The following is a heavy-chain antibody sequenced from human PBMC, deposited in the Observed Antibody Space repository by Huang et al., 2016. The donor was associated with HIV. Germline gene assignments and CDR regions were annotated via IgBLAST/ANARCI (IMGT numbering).Heavy chain of an antibody. CDR3: ARQLYDNTGYLMGARLHD. CDR2: IMPIFGTA. CDR1: GGTFSNYA. J-gene: IGHJ4*02. D-gene: IGHD3-22*01. V-gene: IGHV1-69*13. Sequence: QVQLVQSGAEVKKVGSSVKVSCKASGGTFSNYAISWVRLAPGHGLEWVGGIMPIFGTANFAQKCQGRVTITADGSTSTAYLELSSLRYEDTAVYFCARQLYDNTGYLMGARLHDWGQGTLVTVSS.